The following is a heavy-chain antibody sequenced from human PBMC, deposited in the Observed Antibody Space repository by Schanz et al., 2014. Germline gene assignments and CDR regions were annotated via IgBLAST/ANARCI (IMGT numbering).Heavy chain of an antibody. CDR2: MSYDGSIK. D-gene: IGHD2-2*01. Sequence: QVQLVESGGGVVQPGRSLRLSCAASGFTFSSSGMHWVRQAPGKGLEWVAAMSYDGSIKYYGYSVKGRFTISRDNSKNTLYLHMNTLRSEHTAVYYCAKDSTHIDIVLVPTAIHYWGQGTLVTVSS. CDR3: AKDSTHIDIVLVPTAIHY. CDR1: GFTFSSSG. J-gene: IGHJ4*02. V-gene: IGHV3-30*18.